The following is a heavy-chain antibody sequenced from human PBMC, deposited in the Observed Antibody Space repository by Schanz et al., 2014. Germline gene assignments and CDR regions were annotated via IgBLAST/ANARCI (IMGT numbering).Heavy chain of an antibody. CDR3: ARDGDCDC. V-gene: IGHV3-33*01. Sequence: VQLLESGGGVVQPGRSLRLSCAASGFTFSSYGMHWVRQAPGKGLEWVAIIWYDGSNKYYADSVKGRFTISRDNSKNTLFLQMSSLRAEDTAVYYCARDGDCDCWGQGTLVTVSS. CDR2: IWYDGSNK. J-gene: IGHJ4*02. CDR1: GFTFSSYG.